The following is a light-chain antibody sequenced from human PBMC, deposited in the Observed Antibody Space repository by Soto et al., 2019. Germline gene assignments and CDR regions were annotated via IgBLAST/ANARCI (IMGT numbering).Light chain of an antibody. CDR3: QRYGRSPIT. Sequence: EIVLSQSSATLSSSPRERATISSGAIQSVSSSYLAWYQQKPGLAPRLPIYGASNRATGIPDRFSGSGSGTDFTLTISRLETEDSAVYFCQRYGRSPITFGQGTRLEIK. V-gene: IGKV3D-20*01. CDR2: GAS. CDR1: QSVSSSY. J-gene: IGKJ5*01.